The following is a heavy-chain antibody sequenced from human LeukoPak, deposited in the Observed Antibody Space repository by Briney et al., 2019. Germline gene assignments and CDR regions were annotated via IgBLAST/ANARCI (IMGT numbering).Heavy chain of an antibody. J-gene: IGHJ4*02. Sequence: QAGGSLRLSCAASGFTFSSYAMHWVRQAPGKGLEWVAVISYDGSNKYYADSVKGRFTISRDNSKNTLYLQMNSLRAEDTAVYYCARDDSWYCSSTSCHLDYWGQGTLVTVSS. CDR1: GFTFSSYA. V-gene: IGHV3-30-3*01. D-gene: IGHD2-2*01. CDR2: ISYDGSNK. CDR3: ARDDSWYCSSTSCHLDY.